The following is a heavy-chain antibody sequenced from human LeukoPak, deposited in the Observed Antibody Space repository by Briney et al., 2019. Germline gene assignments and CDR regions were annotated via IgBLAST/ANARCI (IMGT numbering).Heavy chain of an antibody. CDR1: GGSISSGSYY. D-gene: IGHD3-22*01. CDR3: ARRGKSKNYYDSSGYYTWYFDL. CDR2: IYTSGST. Sequence: SQTLSLTCIVSGGSISSGSYYWSWIRQPAVKGLEWIGRIYTSGSTNYNTSLKSRVTRSVDTSKNQFSRKLSSVAAADTAVYYCARRGKSKNYYDSSGYYTWYFDLWGRGTLVTVSS. J-gene: IGHJ2*01. V-gene: IGHV4-61*02.